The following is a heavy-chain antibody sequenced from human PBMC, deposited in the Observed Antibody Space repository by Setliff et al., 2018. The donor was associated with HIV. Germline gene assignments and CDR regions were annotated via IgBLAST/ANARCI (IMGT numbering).Heavy chain of an antibody. Sequence: SETLSLTCTVSGGSFSDYYRSWIRQPPGKGLEWIGYIYYTGSTYHSPSLESRVTISIDTSKNQFSLKLSSVTAADTAVYFCARGRGSSSSWPIDYWGQGTLVTVSS. J-gene: IGHJ4*02. V-gene: IGHV4-59*12. D-gene: IGHD6-13*01. CDR2: IYYTGST. CDR3: ARGRGSSSSWPIDY. CDR1: GGSFSDYY.